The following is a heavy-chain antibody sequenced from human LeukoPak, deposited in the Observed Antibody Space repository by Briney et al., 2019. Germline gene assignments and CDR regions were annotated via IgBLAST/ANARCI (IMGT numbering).Heavy chain of an antibody. CDR2: ISYDGSNK. V-gene: IGHV3-30*19. D-gene: IGHD6-13*01. CDR3: ARTAIAAAGPLVYYYMDV. Sequence: GGSLRLSCAASGFTFSSYGMHWVRQAPGKGLEWVAVISYDGSNKYYADSVKGRFTISRDNSKNTLYLQMNSLRAEDTAVYYCARTAIAAAGPLVYYYMDVWGKGTTVTVSS. CDR1: GFTFSSYG. J-gene: IGHJ6*03.